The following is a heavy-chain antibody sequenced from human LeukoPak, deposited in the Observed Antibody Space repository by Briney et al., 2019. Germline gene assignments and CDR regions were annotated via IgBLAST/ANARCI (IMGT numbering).Heavy chain of an antibody. CDR1: GGSISSSNW. CDR3: ASLGYCSGGSCHAFDI. V-gene: IGHV4-4*02. CDR2: IYHSGST. Sequence: SGTLSLTCAVSGGSISSSNWWSWVRQPPGKGLEWIGEIYHSGSTNYNPSLKSRVTISVDKSKNQFSLKLSSVTAADTAVYYCASLGYCSGGSCHAFDIWGQGTMVTVSS. J-gene: IGHJ3*02. D-gene: IGHD2-15*01.